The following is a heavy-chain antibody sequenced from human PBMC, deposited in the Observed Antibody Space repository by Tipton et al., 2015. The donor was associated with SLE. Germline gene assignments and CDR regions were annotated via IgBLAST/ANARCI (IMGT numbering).Heavy chain of an antibody. V-gene: IGHV4-39*07. D-gene: IGHD2-2*01. CDR2: VSNRGST. Sequence: TLSLTCTVSDDSFSNTYYNWAWIRQPPGKGLEWIGSVSNRGSTNYSPSLRSRVTISVDTSKNQFSLRLSSVTAADTAVYYCASLPQGYCSTINCSPRMDVWGKGTTVTVSS. CDR1: DDSFSNTYYN. CDR3: ASLPQGYCSTINCSPRMDV. J-gene: IGHJ6*04.